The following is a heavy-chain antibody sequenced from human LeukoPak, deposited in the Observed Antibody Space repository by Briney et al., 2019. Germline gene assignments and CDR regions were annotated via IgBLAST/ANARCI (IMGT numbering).Heavy chain of an antibody. D-gene: IGHD3-10*01. V-gene: IGHV4-30-4*01. CDR2: IYYSGST. CDR3: ARETDYYGSRLPDYYYYGMDV. J-gene: IGHJ6*02. CDR1: GGSISSGDYY. Sequence: SQTLSLTCTVSGGSISSGDYYWSWIRQPPGKGLEWIGYIYYSGSTYYNPSLKSRVTISVDTSKNQFSLKLSSVTAADTAVYYCARETDYYGSRLPDYYYYGMDVWGQGTTVTVSS.